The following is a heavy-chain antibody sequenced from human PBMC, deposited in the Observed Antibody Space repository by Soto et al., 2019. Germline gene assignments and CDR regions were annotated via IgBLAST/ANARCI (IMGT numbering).Heavy chain of an antibody. Sequence: EVQLLESGGGLVQPGGSLRLSCAASGFTFSSYAMSWVRQAPGKGLEWVSAISGSGGTTYYADSVKGRFTISRDSSKNTLYLQMNSLRAEDTAVYYCGKTVAGTWYYFDYWGQGTLVTVSS. V-gene: IGHV3-23*01. CDR1: GFTFSSYA. CDR2: ISGSGGTT. D-gene: IGHD6-19*01. J-gene: IGHJ4*02. CDR3: GKTVAGTWYYFDY.